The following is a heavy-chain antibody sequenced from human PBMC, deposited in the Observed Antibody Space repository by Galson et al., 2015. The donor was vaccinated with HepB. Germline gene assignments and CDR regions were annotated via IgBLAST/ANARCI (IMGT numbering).Heavy chain of an antibody. CDR1: GFNFIRST. CDR3: AADTTYTSSWYNWLDP. J-gene: IGHJ5*02. D-gene: IGHD6-13*01. V-gene: IGHV1-58*02. CDR2: IVVGSGET. Sequence: SVKVSCKASGFNFIRSTMQWVRQARGQRLEWIGWIVVGSGETNFAQKFQDRVTITTDMSTSTVYMELSSLTSEDTAVFYCAADTTYTSSWYNWLDPWGQGTLVTVSS.